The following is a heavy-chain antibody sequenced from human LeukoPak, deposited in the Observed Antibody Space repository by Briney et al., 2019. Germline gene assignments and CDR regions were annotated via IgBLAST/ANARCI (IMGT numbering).Heavy chain of an antibody. V-gene: IGHV1-69*13. CDR1: GGTFSSYA. CDR3: AREFPDSSGWYGPGMN. D-gene: IGHD6-19*01. Sequence: ASVKVSCKASGGTFSSYAISWMRQAPGQGLEWMGGIIPIFGTANYAQKFQGRVTITADESTSTAYMELSSLRSEDTAVYYCAREFPDSSGWYGPGMNWGQGTLVTVSS. J-gene: IGHJ4*02. CDR2: IIPIFGTA.